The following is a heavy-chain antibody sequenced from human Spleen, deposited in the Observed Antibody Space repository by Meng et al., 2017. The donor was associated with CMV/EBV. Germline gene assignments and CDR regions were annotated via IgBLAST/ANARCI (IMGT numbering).Heavy chain of an antibody. J-gene: IGHJ4*02. D-gene: IGHD4-23*01. CDR3: ARGDYGGNPPFDY. Sequence: GGSLRLSCAASGFTVSDNYMSWVRQAPGKGLEWVSVIYRYETAYYADFVKGRFTISRDNSKNTLHLQMNSLRAGDTAVYYCARGDYGGNPPFDYWGQGTLVTVSS. V-gene: IGHV3-66*01. CDR1: GFTVSDNY. CDR2: IYRYETA.